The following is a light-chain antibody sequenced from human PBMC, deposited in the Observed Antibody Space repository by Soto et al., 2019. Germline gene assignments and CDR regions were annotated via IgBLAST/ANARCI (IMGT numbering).Light chain of an antibody. J-gene: IGLJ1*01. CDR1: SSNIGTSS. CDR2: TTN. Sequence: QSVLTQPHSASGTPGQRVTISCSGSSSNIGTSSVHWFQQLPGTAPKLLISTTNQRPSGVPERFSGSKSGTSASLAISGLQSEDEADYYCAAWDDSLNGHVXGTGTKVPVL. V-gene: IGLV1-44*01. CDR3: AAWDDSLNGHV.